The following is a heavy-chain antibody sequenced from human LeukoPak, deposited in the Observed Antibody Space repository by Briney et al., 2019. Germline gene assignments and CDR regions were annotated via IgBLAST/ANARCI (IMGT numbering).Heavy chain of an antibody. CDR3: TRVDGLWWSDFMDFDI. CDR1: GFTFGDYA. J-gene: IGHJ3*02. D-gene: IGHD2-21*01. CDR2: IRSKAYGGTT. Sequence: PGGSLRLSCTASGFTFGDYAMSWVRQAPGKGLEWVGFIRSKAYGGTTEYAASVKGRFTISRDDSKSIAYLQMNSLKTEDTAVYYCTRVDGLWWSDFMDFDIWGQGTMVTVSS. V-gene: IGHV3-49*04.